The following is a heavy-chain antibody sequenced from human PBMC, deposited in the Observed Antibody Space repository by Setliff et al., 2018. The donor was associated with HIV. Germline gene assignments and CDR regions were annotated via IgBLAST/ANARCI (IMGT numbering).Heavy chain of an antibody. D-gene: IGHD4-17*01. CDR3: ARGYGAFDI. CDR2: ISAYNGDT. CDR1: GFTFNHYG. J-gene: IGHJ3*02. V-gene: IGHV1-18*01. Sequence: ASVKVSCKTSGFTFNHYGITWVRQAPGQGLEWMGWISAYNGDTKYSQTFQGRVTMTTDTSTATAFMELRSLRFDDTAVYYCARGYGAFDIWGQGTMVTVSS.